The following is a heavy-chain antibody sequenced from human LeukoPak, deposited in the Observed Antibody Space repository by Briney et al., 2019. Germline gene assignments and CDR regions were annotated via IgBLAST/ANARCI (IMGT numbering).Heavy chain of an antibody. D-gene: IGHD2-15*01. CDR3: ASGFCGGTCLTNWFDP. V-gene: IGHV3-7*01. J-gene: IGHJ5*02. CDR2: IKQDISEK. CDR1: GFTFSKTW. Sequence: PGGSLRLSCVASGFTFSKTWMNWVRQVPGKGLEWVAIIKQDISEKYYADSVKGRFTISRDNAKNSVYLQMNSLRAEDTAVYYCASGFCGGTCLTNWFDPWGQGTLVTVSS.